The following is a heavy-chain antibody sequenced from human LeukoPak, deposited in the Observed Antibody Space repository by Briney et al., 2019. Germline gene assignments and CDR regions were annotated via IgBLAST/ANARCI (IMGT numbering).Heavy chain of an antibody. CDR3: AKLYYDILTGEY. D-gene: IGHD3-9*01. Sequence: GGSLRLSCAASRLPFSSYTMSWVRQAPGKGLEWVSAISESGSGTYYADSVKGRFTISRDNSKNTLYLQMNSLRAEDTAVYYCAKLYYDILTGEYWGQGTLVTVSS. V-gene: IGHV3-23*01. CDR2: ISESGSGT. J-gene: IGHJ4*02. CDR1: RLPFSSYT.